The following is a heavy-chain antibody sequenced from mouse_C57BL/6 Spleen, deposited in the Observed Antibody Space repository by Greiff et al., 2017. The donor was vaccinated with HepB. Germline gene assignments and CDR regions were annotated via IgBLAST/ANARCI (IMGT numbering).Heavy chain of an antibody. CDR3: ARRTMVKDY. D-gene: IGHD2-2*01. Sequence: VKLVESGAELARPGASVKLSCKASGYTFTSYGISWVKQRTGQGLEWIGEIYPRSGNTYYNEKFKGKATLNADKSSSTAYMELRSLTSEDSAVYFCARRTMVKDYWGQGTTLTVSS. CDR2: IYPRSGNT. CDR1: GYTFTSYG. J-gene: IGHJ2*01. V-gene: IGHV1-81*01.